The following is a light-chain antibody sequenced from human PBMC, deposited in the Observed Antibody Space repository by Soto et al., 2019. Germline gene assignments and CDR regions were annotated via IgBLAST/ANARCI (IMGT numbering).Light chain of an antibody. CDR3: QQYNDWQT. J-gene: IGKJ4*02. CDR1: RSVSSN. CDR2: GAS. Sequence: EIVMTQSPATLSVSPGERATLSCRASRSVSSNLAWYQQKPGQAPRLLIYGASTRATGIPARFSGSGSGTEFTLTISSRQSEDFAVYYCQQYNDWQTFGGGT. V-gene: IGKV3-15*01.